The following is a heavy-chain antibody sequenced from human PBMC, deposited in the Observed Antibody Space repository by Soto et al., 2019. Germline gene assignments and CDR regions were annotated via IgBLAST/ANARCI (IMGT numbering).Heavy chain of an antibody. CDR1: GGSISSGDYA. D-gene: IGHD3-22*01. V-gene: IGHV4-30-2*01. J-gene: IGHJ3*02. Sequence: PSETLSLTCAVSGGSISSGDYAWSWIRQPPGKGLEWIGYIYHSGSTYYNPSLKSRVTISIDRSKNQFSLKLSSVTAADTAVYYCARATYYYDRYDAFDTWGQGTMVTVSS. CDR3: ARATYYYDRYDAFDT. CDR2: IYHSGST.